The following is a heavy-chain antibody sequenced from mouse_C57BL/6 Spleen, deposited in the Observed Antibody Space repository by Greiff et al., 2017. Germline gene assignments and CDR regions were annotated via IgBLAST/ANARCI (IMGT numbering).Heavy chain of an antibody. Sequence: VKVVESGPELVKPGASVKISCKASGYAFSSSWMNWVKQRPGKGLEWIGRIYPGDGDTNYNGKFKGKATLTADKSSSTAYMQLSSLTSEDSAVYCCARTELGQTRFAYWGQGTLVTVSA. CDR3: ARTELGQTRFAY. J-gene: IGHJ3*01. V-gene: IGHV1-82*01. CDR2: IYPGDGDT. D-gene: IGHD4-1*01. CDR1: GYAFSSSW.